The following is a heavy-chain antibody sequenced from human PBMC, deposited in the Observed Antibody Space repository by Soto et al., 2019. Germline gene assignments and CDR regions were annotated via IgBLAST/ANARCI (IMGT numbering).Heavy chain of an antibody. CDR1: GSSFNADV. Sequence: TPRSSDRFSGSSFNADVITGVRQAPGKGLEWMGGIIPIFRTTMYAQHFEDRVTISADESTTTAYMEVRSLRSEDTAVYYCSRDESDWFSNWGRG. CDR3: SRDESDWFSN. D-gene: IGHD3-9*01. CDR2: IIPIFRTT. J-gene: IGHJ1*01. V-gene: IGHV1-69*01.